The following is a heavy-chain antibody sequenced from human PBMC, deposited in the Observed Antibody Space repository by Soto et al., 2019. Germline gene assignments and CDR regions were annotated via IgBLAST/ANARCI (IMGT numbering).Heavy chain of an antibody. D-gene: IGHD6-13*01. CDR1: GGSFSGYY. Sequence: QVQLQQWGAGLLKPSETLSLTCAVYGGSFSGYYWSWIRQPPGKGLEWIGEINHSGSTNYNPSLKSRVTISVDTSKNQFSLKLSSVTAADTAVYYCARGRAAGTYLPFDYWGQGTLVTVSS. CDR3: ARGRAAGTYLPFDY. V-gene: IGHV4-34*01. J-gene: IGHJ4*02. CDR2: INHSGST.